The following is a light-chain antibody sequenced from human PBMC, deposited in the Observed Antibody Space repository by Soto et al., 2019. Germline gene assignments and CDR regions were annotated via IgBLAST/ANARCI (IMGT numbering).Light chain of an antibody. J-gene: IGKJ2*01. Sequence: EIVLTQSPATLSVSPGDRATLSCRASESVSSNVAWYQQKPGQTPRLLIYGASTRASGVPPRFSGSRSGTEFTLTISSLQSEDFAVYYCQQDFNLPAYTFGQGTKVDIK. CDR2: GAS. V-gene: IGKV3-15*01. CDR1: ESVSSN. CDR3: QQDFNLPAYT.